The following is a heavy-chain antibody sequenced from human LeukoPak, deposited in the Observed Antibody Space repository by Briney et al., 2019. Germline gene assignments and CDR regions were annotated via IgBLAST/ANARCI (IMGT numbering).Heavy chain of an antibody. Sequence: ASVKVSCKASGYTFTDYYMHWVRQAPGQGPEWIGWIHPNSGGTKYAQKFQGRLTMTRDTSISTAYMDLSRLRSDDTAVYYCARGGESYWGQGTLVTVSS. CDR3: ARGGESY. V-gene: IGHV1-2*02. CDR2: IHPNSGGT. J-gene: IGHJ4*02. D-gene: IGHD7-27*01. CDR1: GYTFTDYY.